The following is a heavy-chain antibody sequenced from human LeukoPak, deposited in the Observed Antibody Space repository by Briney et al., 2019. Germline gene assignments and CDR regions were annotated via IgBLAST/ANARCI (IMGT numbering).Heavy chain of an antibody. CDR3: ARDSSGSYNWFDP. V-gene: IGHV3-30*04. J-gene: IGHJ5*02. CDR2: ISYDGSNE. Sequence: GRSLRLSCAASGFSFSSCAMHWVRQAPGKGLEWVAVISYDGSNEYYPDSVKGRFTISRDNSKYTLYLQMNSLRAEDTAVYYCARDSSGSYNWFDPWGQGTLVTVSS. CDR1: GFSFSSCA. D-gene: IGHD6-19*01.